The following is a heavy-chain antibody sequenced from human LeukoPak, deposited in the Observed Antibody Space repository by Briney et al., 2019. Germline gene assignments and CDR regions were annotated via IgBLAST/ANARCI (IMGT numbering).Heavy chain of an antibody. V-gene: IGHV1-18*01. CDR1: GYTFTNYH. Sequence: ASVRVSCKASGYTFTNYHIAWVRQAPGQGLEWMGWVSTNDGNTVYAQRLQGRVTMTTDTSTSVAYMELRSLTSDDTAVYYCARTHSNWGRWFDPWGQGTLVTVSS. J-gene: IGHJ5*02. CDR3: ARTHSNWGRWFDP. D-gene: IGHD7-27*01. CDR2: VSTNDGNT.